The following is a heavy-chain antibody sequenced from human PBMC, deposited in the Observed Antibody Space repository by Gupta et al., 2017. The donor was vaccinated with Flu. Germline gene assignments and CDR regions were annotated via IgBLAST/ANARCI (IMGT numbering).Heavy chain of an antibody. D-gene: IGHD2-15*01. CDR2: IKRDGSER. CDR3: AREGCSGGRCYSFWFDP. Sequence: PGKGLEWVANIKRDGSERYYVDSVKGRFTISRDNAKKSLYLQMDSLRAEDTAVYYCAREGCSGGRCYSFWFDPWGQGSLVTVAS. V-gene: IGHV3-7*01. J-gene: IGHJ5*02.